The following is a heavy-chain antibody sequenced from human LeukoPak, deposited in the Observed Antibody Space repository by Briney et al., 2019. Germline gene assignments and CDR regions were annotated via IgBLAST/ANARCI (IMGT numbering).Heavy chain of an antibody. D-gene: IGHD2-15*01. J-gene: IGHJ4*02. CDR1: GGSISSSSYY. CDR2: IYYSGST. V-gene: IGHV4-39*01. Sequence: SETLSLTCTVSGGSISSSSYYWGWIRQPPGKGLEWIGSIYYSGSTYYNPSLKSRVTISVDTSKNQFSLKLSSLTAADTAVYYCARHTPLYCSGGSCYPGRYYFDYWGQGTLVTVSS. CDR3: ARHTPLYCSGGSCYPGRYYFDY.